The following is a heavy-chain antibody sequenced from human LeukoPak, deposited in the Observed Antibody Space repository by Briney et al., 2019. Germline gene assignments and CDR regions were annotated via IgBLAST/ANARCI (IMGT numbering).Heavy chain of an antibody. Sequence: GGSLRLSCAASGFTFSSYAMSWVRQAPGKGLEWVSGISGSDRSTYYADSVKGRFIISRDNSKNTLYLQMNSLRAEDTAVYYCAKAYDILTGYFRDWGQGTLVTVSS. CDR3: AKAYDILTGYFRD. CDR1: GFTFSSYA. V-gene: IGHV3-23*01. D-gene: IGHD3-9*01. J-gene: IGHJ4*02. CDR2: ISGSDRST.